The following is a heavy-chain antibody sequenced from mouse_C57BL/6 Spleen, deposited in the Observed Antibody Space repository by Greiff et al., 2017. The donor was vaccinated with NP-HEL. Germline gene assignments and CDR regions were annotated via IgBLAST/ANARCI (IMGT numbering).Heavy chain of an antibody. CDR2: IRNKANGYTT. CDR3: ARWAYYGSSYWYFDV. V-gene: IGHV7-3*01. Sequence: LVESGGGLVQPGGSLSLSCAASGFTFTDYYMSWVRQPPGKALEWLGFIRNKANGYTTEYSASVKGRFTISRDNSQSILYLQMNALRAEDSATYYCARWAYYGSSYWYFDVWGTGTTVTVSS. J-gene: IGHJ1*03. CDR1: GFTFTDYY. D-gene: IGHD1-1*01.